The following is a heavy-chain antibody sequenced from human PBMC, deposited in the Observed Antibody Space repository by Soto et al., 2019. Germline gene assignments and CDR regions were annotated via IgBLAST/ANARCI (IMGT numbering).Heavy chain of an antibody. CDR3: ARDHLWAFDY. Sequence: EVQLVESGGGLVQPGGDLRLSFVASGFTFDNYAMNWVRQAPGKGLEWLSWISVGSYDIEYSDSVNGRFTISRDNAKNSLYLQLNSLKDEDTAVYYCARDHLWAFDYWGQGTLVTVTS. CDR1: GFTFDNYA. CDR2: ISVGSYDI. D-gene: IGHD3-16*01. V-gene: IGHV3-48*02. J-gene: IGHJ4*02.